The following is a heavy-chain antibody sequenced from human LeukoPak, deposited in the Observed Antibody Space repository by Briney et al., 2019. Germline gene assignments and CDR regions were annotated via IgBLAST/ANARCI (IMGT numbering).Heavy chain of an antibody. CDR3: TRDAALVPGKNF. D-gene: IGHD6-19*01. J-gene: IGHJ4*02. V-gene: IGHV3-11*04. CDR1: GFTFSDYC. Sequence: GGSLRLSCAASGFTFSDYCMSWIRQAPGKGLEWVSYISYSGSTLYYADSVKGRFTMSRDNAKNSVYLQMNSLRAEDTAVYYCTRDAALVPGKNFWGQGTLVTVSS. CDR2: ISYSGSTL.